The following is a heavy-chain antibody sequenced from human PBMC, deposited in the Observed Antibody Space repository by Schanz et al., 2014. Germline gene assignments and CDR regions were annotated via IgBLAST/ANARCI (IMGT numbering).Heavy chain of an antibody. CDR3: ARKVVATIGGYYDN. Sequence: EVQLVESGGDLVQPGGSLRLSCSASGFTFSTFAMHWVRQAPGKGLEWVSSISSGGGSTYYADSVKGRFTISRDNSKNTLYLQMKSLRAEDTAVYYCARKVVATIGGYYDNWGQGTLVIVSS. V-gene: IGHV3-23*04. CDR1: GFTFSTFA. J-gene: IGHJ4*02. D-gene: IGHD5-12*01. CDR2: ISSGGGST.